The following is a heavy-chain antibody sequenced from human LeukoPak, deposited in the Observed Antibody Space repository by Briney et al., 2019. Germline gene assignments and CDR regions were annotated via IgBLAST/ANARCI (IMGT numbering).Heavy chain of an antibody. D-gene: IGHD3-22*01. Sequence: PGGSLRLSCAASGFTFSSYAMSWVRQAPGKGLECVSAISGSGGSTYYADSVKGRFTISRDYSKNTLFLQMNSLRAEDTAVYYCAKDRSGYYYDSSGQVDCWGQGTLVTVSS. V-gene: IGHV3-23*01. CDR1: GFTFSSYA. CDR2: ISGSGGST. CDR3: AKDRSGYYYDSSGQVDC. J-gene: IGHJ4*02.